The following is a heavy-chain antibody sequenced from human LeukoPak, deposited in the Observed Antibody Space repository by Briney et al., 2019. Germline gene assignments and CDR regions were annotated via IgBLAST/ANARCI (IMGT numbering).Heavy chain of an antibody. Sequence: ASVKVSCKASGYTFTGYYLNWVRQAPGQGLEWMGRINPNSGGTNSGQKFQGRVTMTWDTSISTAYLELSSLTFDDTAVYYCARVDAASLAVHYWGQGTLVTVSS. V-gene: IGHV1-2*02. CDR2: INPNSGGT. D-gene: IGHD6-13*01. CDR3: ARVDAASLAVHY. CDR1: GYTFTGYY. J-gene: IGHJ4*02.